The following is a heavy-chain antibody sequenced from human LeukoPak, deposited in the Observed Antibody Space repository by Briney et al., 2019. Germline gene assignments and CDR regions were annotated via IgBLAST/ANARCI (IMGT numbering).Heavy chain of an antibody. CDR2: ISSSSSYT. Sequence: PGGSLRLSCAASGFTFSDYYMSWIRQAPGKGLEWVSYISSSSSYTNYADSVKGRFTISRDYAKNVVYLQMNSLRAEDTAVYFCARDHSPGWFDPWGQGTLVTVSS. J-gene: IGHJ5*02. CDR3: ARDHSPGWFDP. V-gene: IGHV3-11*06. D-gene: IGHD4-11*01. CDR1: GFTFSDYY.